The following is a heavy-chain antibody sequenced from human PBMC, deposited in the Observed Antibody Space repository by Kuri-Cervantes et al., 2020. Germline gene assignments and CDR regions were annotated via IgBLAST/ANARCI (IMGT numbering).Heavy chain of an antibody. CDR2: INPNSGGT. CDR3: ARAPDYSSSTRKGRGSLYYYYYYMDV. J-gene: IGHJ6*03. Sequence: ASVKVSCKASGYTFTGYYMHWVRQAPGQGLEWMGWINPNSGGTNYAQKLQGRVTMTTDTSTSTAYMELRSLRSDDTAVYYCARAPDYSSSTRKGRGSLYYYYYYMDVWGKGTTVTVSS. D-gene: IGHD6-6*01. CDR1: GYTFTGYY. V-gene: IGHV1-2*02.